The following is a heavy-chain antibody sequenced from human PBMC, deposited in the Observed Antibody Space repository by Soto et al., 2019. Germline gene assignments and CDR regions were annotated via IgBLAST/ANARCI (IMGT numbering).Heavy chain of an antibody. D-gene: IGHD6-19*01. J-gene: IGHJ3*02. CDR2: ISGSGGST. Sequence: HPGGSLRLSCAASGFTFSSYAMSWVRQAPGKGLEWVSAISGSGGSTYYADSVKGRFTISRDNSKNTLYLQMNSLRAEDTAVYYCAKDAEYSSGWYPCAFDIWGQGTMVTVSS. CDR3: AKDAEYSSGWYPCAFDI. V-gene: IGHV3-23*01. CDR1: GFTFSSYA.